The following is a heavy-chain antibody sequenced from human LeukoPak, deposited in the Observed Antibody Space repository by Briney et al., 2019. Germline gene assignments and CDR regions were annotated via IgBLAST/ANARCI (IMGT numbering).Heavy chain of an antibody. J-gene: IGHJ6*02. V-gene: IGHV4-34*01. CDR2: INHSGST. Sequence: EINHSGSTNYNPSLKSRVTISVDTSKNQFSLKLSSVTAADTAVYYCARHEGSEWGYYYGMDVWGQGTTVTVSS. CDR3: ARHEGSEWGYYYGMDV. D-gene: IGHD1-14*01.